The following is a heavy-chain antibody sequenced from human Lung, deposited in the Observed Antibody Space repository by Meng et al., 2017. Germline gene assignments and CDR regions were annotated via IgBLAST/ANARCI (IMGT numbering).Heavy chain of an antibody. V-gene: IGHV4-34*01. J-gene: IGHJ4*02. D-gene: IGHD4-11*01. Sequence: QVHFQRAGAGLSKPSLALTPPCSVSGGSFIDYYCTLFCHPPGKGHECIWKNKHIGSTNYHPSLESSATISGETSQNNLSWKLSYVTAADSAVYYCARGPTTMAHDFDYWGPGTLVTVSS. CDR2: NKHIGST. CDR1: GGSFIDYY. CDR3: ARGPTTMAHDFDY.